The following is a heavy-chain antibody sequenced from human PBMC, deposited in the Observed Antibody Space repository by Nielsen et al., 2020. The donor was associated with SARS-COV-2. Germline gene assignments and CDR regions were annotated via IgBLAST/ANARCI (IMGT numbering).Heavy chain of an antibody. J-gene: IGHJ4*02. CDR3: AKDMGRVVLRVHQLKGPFDY. CDR2: INSDGSST. Sequence: GESLKISCAASGFTFSSYWMHWVRQAPGKGLVWVSRINSDGSSTSYADSVKGRFTISRDNAKNTLYLQMNSLRAEDTAVYYCAKDMGRVVLRVHQLKGPFDYWGQGTLVTVSS. CDR1: GFTFSSYW. D-gene: IGHD2-21*01. V-gene: IGHV3-74*01.